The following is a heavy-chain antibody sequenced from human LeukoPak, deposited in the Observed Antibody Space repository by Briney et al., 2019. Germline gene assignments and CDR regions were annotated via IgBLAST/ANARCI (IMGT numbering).Heavy chain of an antibody. CDR2: IIPILGIA. Sequence: ASVKVSCKASGGTFSSYAISWVRQAPGQGLEWMGRIIPILGIANYAQKFPGRVTITADKSTSTAYMELSSLRSEDTAVYYFARHPASSSTSCYWRAFPPFGYTWFDPWGQGTLVTVSS. V-gene: IGHV1-69*04. CDR1: GGTFSSYA. D-gene: IGHD2-2*01. CDR3: ARHPASSSTSCYWRAFPPFGYTWFDP. J-gene: IGHJ5*02.